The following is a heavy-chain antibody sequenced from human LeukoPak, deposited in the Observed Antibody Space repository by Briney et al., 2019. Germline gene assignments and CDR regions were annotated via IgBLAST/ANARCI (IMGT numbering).Heavy chain of an antibody. CDR1: GGSISSYY. CDR2: IYYSGST. D-gene: IGHD1-14*01. V-gene: IGHV4-59*01. J-gene: IGHJ4*02. CDR3: ARGRRITGTTPHLPPIDY. Sequence: SETLSLTCTVSGGSISSYYWSWIRQPPGKGLEWIGYIYYSGSTNYNPSLNSRVTISVDTSKNQFSLKLSSVTAADTAVYYCARGRRITGTTPHLPPIDYWGQGTLVTVSS.